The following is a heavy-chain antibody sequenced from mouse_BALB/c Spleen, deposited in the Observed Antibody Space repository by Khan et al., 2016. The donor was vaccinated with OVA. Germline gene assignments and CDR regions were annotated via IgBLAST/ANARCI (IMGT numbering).Heavy chain of an antibody. Sequence: IQLVQSGPELVKPGASVKMFCKASGYTFTNYIIHWVKQKPGQGLEWIGYINPYNDGSKYNEKFKGKATLTSDKSSSTAYMELRGLTSEDSAVYYWARDYGSSFWFPYWGQGTLVTVSA. CDR2: INPYNDGS. J-gene: IGHJ3*01. CDR3: ARDYGSSFWFPY. CDR1: GYTFTNYI. V-gene: IGHV1S136*01. D-gene: IGHD1-1*01.